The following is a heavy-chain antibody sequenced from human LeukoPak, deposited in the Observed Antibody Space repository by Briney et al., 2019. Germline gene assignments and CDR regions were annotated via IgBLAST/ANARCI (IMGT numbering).Heavy chain of an antibody. D-gene: IGHD2-21*01. CDR1: GFTFDDYA. CDR3: AKVAIFSSDWYFDL. Sequence: PGGSLRLSCAASGFTFDDYAMHWVRQAPGKGLEWVSGISWNSGSIGYADSVKGRFTISRDNAKNSLYLQMNSLRAEDTALYYCAKVAIFSSDWYFDLWGRGTLVTVSS. CDR2: ISWNSGSI. V-gene: IGHV3-9*01. J-gene: IGHJ2*01.